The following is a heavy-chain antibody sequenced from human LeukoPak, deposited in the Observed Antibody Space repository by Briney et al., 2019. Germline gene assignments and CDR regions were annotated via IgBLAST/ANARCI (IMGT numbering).Heavy chain of an antibody. CDR2: INPNSGGT. V-gene: IGHV1-2*02. J-gene: IGHJ3*02. Sequence: ASVKVSCKASGYTFTGYYMHWVRQAPGQGLEWMGWINPNSGGTNYAQKFQGRVTMTRDTSISTAYMELSRLRSDDTAVYYCARDRSWGEEPFAHSGYDQGAFDIWGQGTMVTVSS. D-gene: IGHD5-12*01. CDR1: GYTFTGYY. CDR3: ARDRSWGEEPFAHSGYDQGAFDI.